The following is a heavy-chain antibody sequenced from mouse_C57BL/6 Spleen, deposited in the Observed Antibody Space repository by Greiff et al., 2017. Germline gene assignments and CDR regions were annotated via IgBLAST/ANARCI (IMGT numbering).Heavy chain of an antibody. J-gene: IGHJ4*01. CDR1: GFTFSDYG. D-gene: IGHD2-12*01. V-gene: IGHV5-17*01. CDR2: ISSGSSTI. CDR3: ATLRHYYAMDY. Sequence: EVHLVESGGGLVKPGGSLKLSCAASGFTFSDYGMHWVRQAPEKGLEWVAYISSGSSTIYYADTVKGRFTISRDNAKNTLFLQMTSLRSEDTAMYYCATLRHYYAMDYWGQGTSVTVSS.